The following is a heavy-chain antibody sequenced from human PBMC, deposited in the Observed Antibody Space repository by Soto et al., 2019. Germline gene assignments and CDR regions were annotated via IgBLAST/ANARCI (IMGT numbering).Heavy chain of an antibody. CDR2: ISSSSSYI. CDR1: GFTFSSYR. Sequence: GSLRLSCAASGFTFSSYRMNWVRQAPGKGLEWVSSISSSSSYIFYADSVKGRFTSSRDNAKNSLYLQMNSLRAEDTAVYYCASLADDRYYYYGMDVWGQGTTVTVSS. J-gene: IGHJ6*02. D-gene: IGHD1-1*01. V-gene: IGHV3-21*01. CDR3: ASLADDRYYYYGMDV.